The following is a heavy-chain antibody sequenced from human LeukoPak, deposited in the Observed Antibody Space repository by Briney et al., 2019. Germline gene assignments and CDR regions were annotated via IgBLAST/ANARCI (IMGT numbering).Heavy chain of an antibody. CDR3: ARGSATTVTTTAFDM. J-gene: IGHJ3*02. Sequence: PSETLSLTCSVSGGSIDSSSFYWGWIRQPPGKGLDWIGCIYYSGSTYYNPSFKSRVTISVDTSKNHFSLKLSSVTAADTAVYSCARGSATTVTTTAFDMWGQGTMVTVSS. CDR2: IYYSGST. V-gene: IGHV4-39*02. CDR1: GGSIDSSSFY. D-gene: IGHD4-17*01.